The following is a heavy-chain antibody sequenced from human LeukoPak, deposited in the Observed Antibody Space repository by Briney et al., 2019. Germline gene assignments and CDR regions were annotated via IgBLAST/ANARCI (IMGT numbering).Heavy chain of an antibody. V-gene: IGHV4-30-2*01. CDR3: ARVKYYDSSGYYPPPQAFDI. J-gene: IGHJ3*02. CDR2: IYHSGST. CDR1: GGSISSGGYS. Sequence: SQTLSLTCAVSGGSISSGGYSWSWIRQPPGKGLEWIGYIYHSGSTYYNPSLKSRVTISVDRSKNQFSLKLSSVTAADTAVYYCARVKYYDSSGYYPPPQAFDIWGQGTMVTVSS. D-gene: IGHD3-22*01.